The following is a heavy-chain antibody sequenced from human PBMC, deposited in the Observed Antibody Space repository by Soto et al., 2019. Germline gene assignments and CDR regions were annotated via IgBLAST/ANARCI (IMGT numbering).Heavy chain of an antibody. J-gene: IGHJ6*03. V-gene: IGHV3-7*01. Sequence: GGSLRLSCAASGFTFSSYWMSWVRQAPGKGLEWVANIKQDGSEKYYVDSVKGRFTISRDNAKNSLYLQMNSLRAEDTAVYYWARDPVNDFWSGPRYYYMDVWGKGTTVTVSS. D-gene: IGHD3-3*01. CDR3: ARDPVNDFWSGPRYYYMDV. CDR2: IKQDGSEK. CDR1: GFTFSSYW.